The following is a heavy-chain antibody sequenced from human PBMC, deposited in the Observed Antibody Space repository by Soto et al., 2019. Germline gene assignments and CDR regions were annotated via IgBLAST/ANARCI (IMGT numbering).Heavy chain of an antibody. CDR2: ISGSGGGT. Sequence: GGSLRLSCAASGFTFRTYAMNWVRQAPGKGLEWVSGISGSGGGTYYAGSVKGRFTISRDNSKNTLYLQMNSLRAEDTAVYYCAKDRTVYYDFWSGPPSLDVWGQGTTVTVSS. CDR3: AKDRTVYYDFWSGPPSLDV. D-gene: IGHD3-3*01. V-gene: IGHV3-23*01. CDR1: GFTFRTYA. J-gene: IGHJ6*02.